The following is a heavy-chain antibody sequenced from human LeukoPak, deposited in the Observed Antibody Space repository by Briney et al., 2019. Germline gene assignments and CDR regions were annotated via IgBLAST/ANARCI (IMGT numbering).Heavy chain of an antibody. CDR1: GFTFSSYS. J-gene: IGHJ3*02. CDR2: ISSSSSTI. D-gene: IGHD6-13*01. V-gene: IGHV3-48*01. Sequence: PGGSLRLSCAASGFTFSSYSMNWVRQAPGKGLEWVSYISSSSSTIYYADSVKGRFTISRDNAKNSLYLQMNSLRAEDTAVYYCARVILTLIAAAGIDAFDIWGQGTMVTVSS. CDR3: ARVILTLIAAAGIDAFDI.